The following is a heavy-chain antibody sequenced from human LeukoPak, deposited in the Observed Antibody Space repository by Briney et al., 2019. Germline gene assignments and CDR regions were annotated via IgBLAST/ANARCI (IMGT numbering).Heavy chain of an antibody. D-gene: IGHD2-15*01. Sequence: ASVKVSCKASGYTFTGYYMHWVRQAPGQGLEWMGWINPNSCGTNYAQKFQGRVTMTRDTSISTAYMELSRLRSDDTAVYYCARALGYCSGGSCYGNWFDPWGQGTLVTVSS. CDR2: INPNSCGT. CDR3: ARALGYCSGGSCYGNWFDP. V-gene: IGHV1-2*02. CDR1: GYTFTGYY. J-gene: IGHJ5*02.